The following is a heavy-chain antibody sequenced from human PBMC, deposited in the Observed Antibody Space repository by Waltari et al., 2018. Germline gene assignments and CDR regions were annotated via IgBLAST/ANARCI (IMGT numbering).Heavy chain of an antibody. J-gene: IGHJ6*02. V-gene: IGHV4-59*01. CDR3: ARASAGTRYYYYGMDV. CDR1: GGSISSYY. CDR2: IYYSGHT. Sequence: QVQLQESGPGPVKPSETLSLTCTVSGGSISSYYWSWIRQPPGKGLEWIGSIYYSGHTSHNHAHKRRVPISVDTSKNQFSLKLSSVTAADTAVDDCARASAGTRYYYYGMDVWGQGTTFTVSS. D-gene: IGHD1-1*01.